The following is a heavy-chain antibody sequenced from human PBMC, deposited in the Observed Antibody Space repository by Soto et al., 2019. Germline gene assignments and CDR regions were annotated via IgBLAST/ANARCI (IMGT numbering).Heavy chain of an antibody. V-gene: IGHV4-34*01. CDR1: GGSFSSYY. D-gene: IGHD2-2*01. CDR3: ATHCSSTSCYYTFEP. Sequence: QVQLQQWGAGLLKPSETLSLTCAVYGGSFSSYYWSWLRQAPGKGLEWIGQINHYGSTDYNPSLKSPVTISVDTSKNHFSLWLSSVTAADKTIYYCATHCSSTSCYYTFEPWGQGTLVTVSS. CDR2: INHYGST. J-gene: IGHJ5*02.